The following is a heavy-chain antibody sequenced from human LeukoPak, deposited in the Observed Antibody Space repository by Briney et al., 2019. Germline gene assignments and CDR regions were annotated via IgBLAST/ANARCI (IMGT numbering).Heavy chain of an antibody. D-gene: IGHD2-15*01. CDR1: AGSIRNYY. Sequence: SETLSLTCTVSAGSIRNYYWTWIRQPPGKGLEFIGYIYYTGSTTYNPSLKSRVTISVDTSKNQFSLKLSSVTAADTAVYYCAREPILYSWGQGTLVTVSS. J-gene: IGHJ4*02. V-gene: IGHV4-59*01. CDR2: IYYTGST. CDR3: AREPILYS.